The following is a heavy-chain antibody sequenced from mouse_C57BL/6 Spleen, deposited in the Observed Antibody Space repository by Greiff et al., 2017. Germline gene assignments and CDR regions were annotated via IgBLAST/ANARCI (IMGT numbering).Heavy chain of an antibody. J-gene: IGHJ2*01. CDR3: TRGEVTTLDY. D-gene: IGHD2-2*01. V-gene: IGHV1-15*01. Sequence: QVQLQQPGAELVRPGASVTLSCKASGYTFTDYEMHWVKQTPVHGLEWIGAIDPETGGTAYNQKFKGKAILTADKSSSTAYMELRSLTSEDSAVYYCTRGEVTTLDYWGKGTTLTVSS. CDR2: IDPETGGT. CDR1: GYTFTDYE.